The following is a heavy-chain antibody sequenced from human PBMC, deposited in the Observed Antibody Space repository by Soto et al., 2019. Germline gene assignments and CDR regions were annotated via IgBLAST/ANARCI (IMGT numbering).Heavy chain of an antibody. CDR2: IYYSGST. D-gene: IGHD1-7*01. J-gene: IGHJ6*02. V-gene: IGHV4-59*01. Sequence: SETLSLTCTVSGGSISSYYWSWIRQPPGKGLEWIGYIYYSGSTNYNPSLKSRVTISVDTSKNQFSLKLSSVTAADTAVYYCARDARDSWNYGYYYYCMDVWGQGTTVTVSS. CDR1: GGSISSYY. CDR3: ARDARDSWNYGYYYYCMDV.